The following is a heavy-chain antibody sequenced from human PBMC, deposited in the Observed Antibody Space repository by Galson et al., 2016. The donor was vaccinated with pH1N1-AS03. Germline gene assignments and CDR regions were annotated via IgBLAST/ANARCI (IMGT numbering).Heavy chain of an antibody. D-gene: IGHD3-3*01. CDR3: TAGHYTNF. V-gene: IGHV3-23*01. Sequence: SLRLSCEASSGYVMNWVRQAPGKGLEWVSGISVSGSDTYYVDSVKGRFTISRDNSKNTLFLQMDSLRAEDTALYYCTAGHYTNFWGQGTLVTVSS. CDR2: ISVSGSDT. CDR1: SGYV. J-gene: IGHJ4*01.